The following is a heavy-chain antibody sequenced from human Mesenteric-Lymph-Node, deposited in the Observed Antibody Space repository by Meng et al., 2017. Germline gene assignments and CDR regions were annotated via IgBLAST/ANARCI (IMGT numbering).Heavy chain of an antibody. CDR2: ISWNSGSI. CDR1: GFTFDDYA. D-gene: IGHD6-19*01. V-gene: IGHV3-9*01. CDR3: AKGLGIAVARAYFDY. J-gene: IGHJ4*02. Sequence: GGSLRLSCAASGFTFDDYAMHWVRQAPGKGLEWVSGISWNSGSIGYADSVKGRFTISRDNAKNSLYLQMNSLRAEDTALYYCAKGLGIAVARAYFDYWGQGTLVTVSS.